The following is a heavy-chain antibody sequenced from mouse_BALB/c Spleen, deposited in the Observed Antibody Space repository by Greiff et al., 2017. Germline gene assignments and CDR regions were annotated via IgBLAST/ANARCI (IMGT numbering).Heavy chain of an antibody. CDR2: IDPFNGGT. CDR1: GYSFTSYY. J-gene: IGHJ4*01. CDR3: ARRGFARDYYAMDY. V-gene: IGHV1-28*01. Sequence: EVQLQQSGPELMKPGASVKISCKASGYSFTSYYMHWVKQSHGKSLEWIGYIDPFNGGTSYNQKFKGKATLTVDKSSSTAYMHLSSLTSEDSAVYYCARRGFARDYYAMDYWGQGTSVTVSS.